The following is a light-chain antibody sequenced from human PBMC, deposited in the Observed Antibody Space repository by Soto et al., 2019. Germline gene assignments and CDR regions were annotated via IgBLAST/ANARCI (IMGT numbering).Light chain of an antibody. J-gene: IGKJ4*01. Sequence: IVMTQSPASLSVSPGERATLSCRARQSVSSNLAWYQQKPGQAPRLLIYGASTRATGIPARFSGSGSGTEFTLTISSLQSVDFAAYYCQQYNDWPPLTFGGGTKVKIK. CDR1: QSVSSN. CDR3: QQYNDWPPLT. CDR2: GAS. V-gene: IGKV3-15*01.